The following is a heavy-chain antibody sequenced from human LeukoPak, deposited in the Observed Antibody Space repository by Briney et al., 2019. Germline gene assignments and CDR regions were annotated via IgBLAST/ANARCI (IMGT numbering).Heavy chain of an antibody. CDR1: GSSFTSYW. Sequence: GAPLEISCKGSGSSFTSYWIGWGRQVPGKGLEWMGIIYPSDSDTRYSPSFQGQVTISADKSISTAYLQWSSLKASDTAMYFCARAEVPAFDIWGQGTMVTVSS. V-gene: IGHV5-51*01. CDR3: ARAEVPAFDI. CDR2: IYPSDSDT. J-gene: IGHJ3*02.